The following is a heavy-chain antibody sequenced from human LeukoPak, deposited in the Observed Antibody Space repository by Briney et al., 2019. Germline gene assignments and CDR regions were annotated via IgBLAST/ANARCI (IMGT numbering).Heavy chain of an antibody. V-gene: IGHV4-39*01. Sequence: SETLSLTCTVSGGSICSSGYYWGWIRQPPGKGLEWIGAIYYSGSTYYNPSLKSRVAISADTSKHQLSLRLSSVTAADTAVYYCASISSSWTEYFQHWGQGTLVTVSS. J-gene: IGHJ1*01. D-gene: IGHD6-13*01. CDR3: ASISSSWTEYFQH. CDR2: IYYSGST. CDR1: GGSICSSGYY.